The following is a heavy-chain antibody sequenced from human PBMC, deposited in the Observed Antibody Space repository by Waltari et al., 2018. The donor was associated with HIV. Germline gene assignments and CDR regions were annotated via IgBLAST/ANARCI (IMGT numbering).Heavy chain of an antibody. D-gene: IGHD6-13*01. CDR3: ARVRVAAAGTSSYGMDV. CDR2: ISYDGSNK. J-gene: IGHJ6*02. V-gene: IGHV3-30*04. CDR1: GFTFSSYA. Sequence: QVQLVESGGGVVQPGRSLRLSCAASGFTFSSYAMHWVRQAPGKGLEWVAVISYDGSNKYYADSVKGRFTISRDNSKNTLYLQMNSLRAEDTAVYYCARVRVAAAGTSSYGMDVWGQGTTVTVSS.